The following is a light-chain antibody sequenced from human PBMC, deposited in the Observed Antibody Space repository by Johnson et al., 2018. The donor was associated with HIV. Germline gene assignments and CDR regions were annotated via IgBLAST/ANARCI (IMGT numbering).Light chain of an antibody. CDR3: GPWDSSLSGV. J-gene: IGLJ1*01. CDR2: ENN. V-gene: IGLV1-51*02. CDR1: SSNIGNNY. Sequence: QSVLTQPPSVSAAPGQKVTISCSGSSSNIGNNYVSWYQQLPGTAPKFLIYENNKRPSGIPARFSGAKSGTSATLGSTGLQTGDGADYYCGPWDSSLSGVCGTGTTVTVL.